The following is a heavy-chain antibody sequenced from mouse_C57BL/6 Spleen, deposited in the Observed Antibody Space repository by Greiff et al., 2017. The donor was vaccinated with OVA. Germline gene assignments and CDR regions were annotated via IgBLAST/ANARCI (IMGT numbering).Heavy chain of an antibody. CDR3: AIFITAVEGYFDV. CDR2: FHPYNDDT. D-gene: IGHD1-1*01. CDR1: GYTFTTYP. J-gene: IGHJ1*03. V-gene: IGHV1-47*01. Sequence: VQLQQSGAELVKPGASVKMSCKASGYTFTTYPIEWMKQNHGKSLEWIGNFHPYNDDTKYNEKFKGKATLTVEKSSSTVYLELSRLTSDDSAIYYCAIFITAVEGYFDVWGTGTTVTVSS.